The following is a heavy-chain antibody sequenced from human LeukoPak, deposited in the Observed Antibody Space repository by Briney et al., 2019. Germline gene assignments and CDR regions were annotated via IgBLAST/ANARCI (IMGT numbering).Heavy chain of an antibody. CDR1: GFTFSSYE. V-gene: IGHV3-48*03. D-gene: IGHD6-19*01. J-gene: IGHJ4*02. Sequence: PGGSLRLSCAASGFTFSSYEMNWVRQAPGKGLEWVSYISSSGSTRYYADSLKGRITISRDNARSSLYLQMNSLRAEDTAVYYCATDGRSSGWYGFDYWGQGTLVTVSS. CDR3: ATDGRSSGWYGFDY. CDR2: ISSSGSTR.